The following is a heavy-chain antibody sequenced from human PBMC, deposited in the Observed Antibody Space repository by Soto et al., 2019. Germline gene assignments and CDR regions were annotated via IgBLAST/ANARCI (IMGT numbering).Heavy chain of an antibody. J-gene: IGHJ4*02. D-gene: IGHD1-1*01. CDR3: YSTPTTDS. CDR1: GFTLSGYW. Sequence: GGSLRLSCAASGFTLSGYWMHWFRQEPGKGLMCVSRIYSDASRTNYADSVKGRFTVSRDNAQNTLFLQMNSLKAEDTAVYYCYSTPTTDSWGQGALVTVSS. CDR2: IYSDASRT. V-gene: IGHV3-74*01.